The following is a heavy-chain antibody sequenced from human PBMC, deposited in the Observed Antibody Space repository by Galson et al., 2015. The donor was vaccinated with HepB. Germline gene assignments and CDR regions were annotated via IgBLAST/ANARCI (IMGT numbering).Heavy chain of an antibody. Sequence: SLRLSCAASGFTFSSYEMNWVRQAPGKGLEWVSYISSSGSTIYYADSVKGRFTISRDNAKNSLYLQMNSLRAEDTAVYYCARGIAPNLGELSLENAFDIWGQGTMVTVSS. D-gene: IGHD3-16*02. CDR2: ISSSGSTI. CDR3: ARGIAPNLGELSLENAFDI. J-gene: IGHJ3*02. CDR1: GFTFSSYE. V-gene: IGHV3-48*03.